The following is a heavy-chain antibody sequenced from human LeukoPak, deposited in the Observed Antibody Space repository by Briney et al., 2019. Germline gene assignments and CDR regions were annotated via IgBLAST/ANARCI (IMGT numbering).Heavy chain of an antibody. CDR1: GFTFTNYA. CDR2: ISGSGGST. Sequence: GGSLRLSCSASGFTFTNYAMSWVRQASGKGQEWVSSISGSGGSTYYAASVRGRFTISRDNSKNTLSLQMNSLRGEDTALYYCTKGVNSGSIDYWGQGTLVTVSS. D-gene: IGHD6-19*01. V-gene: IGHV3-23*01. CDR3: TKGVNSGSIDY. J-gene: IGHJ4*02.